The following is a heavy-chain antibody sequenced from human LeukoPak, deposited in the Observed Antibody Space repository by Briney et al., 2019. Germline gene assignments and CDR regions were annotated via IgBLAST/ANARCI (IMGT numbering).Heavy chain of an antibody. D-gene: IGHD5-18*01. CDR3: ARDFLTYRAFDI. V-gene: IGHV4-39*07. CDR2: IYYSGST. J-gene: IGHJ3*02. CDR1: GGSISSSSYY. Sequence: SETLSLTCTVSGGSISSSSYYWGWIRQPPGKGLEWIGSIYYSGSTYYNPSLKSRVTISVDTSKNQFSLKLSSVTAADTAVYYCARDFLTYRAFDIWGQGTMVTVSS.